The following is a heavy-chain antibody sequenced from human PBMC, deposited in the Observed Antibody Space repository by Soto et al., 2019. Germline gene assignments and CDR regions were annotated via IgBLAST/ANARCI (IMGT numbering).Heavy chain of an antibody. J-gene: IGHJ6*02. CDR2: ISSSSSYT. CDR1: GFTFSDYY. Sequence: ESGGGLVKPGGSLRLSCAASGFTFSDYYMSWIRQAPGKGLEWVSYISSSSSYTNYADSVKGRFTISRDNAKNSLYLQMNSLRAEDTAVYYCARDHSGSYYYYYGMDVWGQGTTVTVSS. CDR3: ARDHSGSYYYYYGMDV. V-gene: IGHV3-11*06. D-gene: IGHD1-26*01.